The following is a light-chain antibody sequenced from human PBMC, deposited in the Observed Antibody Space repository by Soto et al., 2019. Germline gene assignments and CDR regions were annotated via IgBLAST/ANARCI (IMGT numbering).Light chain of an antibody. V-gene: IGLV2-23*02. Sequence: QSVLAQPASVSGSPGQSITISCTGTNSNVGNYNPVSWYQQHPGRAPKLLIYEVTKRPSGVSNRFSASKSGNTASLTISGLQAEDEADYYCCSFSGTSTLYVFGSGIKVTVL. CDR3: CSFSGTSTLYV. CDR1: NSNVGNYNP. J-gene: IGLJ1*01. CDR2: EVT.